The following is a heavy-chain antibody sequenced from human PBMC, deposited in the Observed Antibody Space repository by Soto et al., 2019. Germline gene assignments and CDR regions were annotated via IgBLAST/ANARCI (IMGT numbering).Heavy chain of an antibody. CDR2: IYSSGST. CDR3: TRRRFGVRGVTTMDV. J-gene: IGHJ6*02. CDR1: GDSIGSSSYF. Sequence: ASETLSLTCAVSGDSIGSSSYFWGWIRQSPETGLEWIGTIYSSGSTYYNPSLKSRITMSIDTSKNQFSLKLGSVTAADTAVYYCTRRRFGVRGVTTMDVWGPGTTVTVSS. V-gene: IGHV4-39*01. D-gene: IGHD3-10*01.